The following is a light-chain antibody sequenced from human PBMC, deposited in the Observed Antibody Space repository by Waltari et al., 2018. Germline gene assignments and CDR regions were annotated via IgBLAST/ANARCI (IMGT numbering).Light chain of an antibody. J-gene: IGKJ1*01. Sequence: DIQMTQSPSSLSASVGDRVTITCRASQGISSYLYWYQQKPGKAPKLLIFAASSLESGVPSRFSGSGSGTDFTLTITSLQPEDFATYYCQQSHSAPRTFGQGTKVEIK. CDR3: QQSHSAPRT. V-gene: IGKV1-39*01. CDR2: AAS. CDR1: QGISSY.